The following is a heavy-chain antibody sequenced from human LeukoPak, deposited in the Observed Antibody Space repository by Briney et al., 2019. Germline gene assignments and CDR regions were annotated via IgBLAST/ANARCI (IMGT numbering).Heavy chain of an antibody. J-gene: IGHJ5*02. CDR3: ARHLNDYYDSSGYYYEWFDP. CDR2: IYYSGST. D-gene: IGHD3-22*01. V-gene: IGHV4-59*08. Sequence: SETLSLTCTVSGGSISSYYWSWIQQPPGKGLEWIGYIYYSGSTNYNPSLKSRVTISVDTSKNQFSLKLSSVTAADTAVYYCARHLNDYYDSSGYYYEWFDPWGQGTLVTVSS. CDR1: GGSISSYY.